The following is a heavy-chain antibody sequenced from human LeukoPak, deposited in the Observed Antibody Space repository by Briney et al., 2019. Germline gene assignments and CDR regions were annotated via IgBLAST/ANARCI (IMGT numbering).Heavy chain of an antibody. Sequence: ASVKVSCKASGYTFTSYGISWVRQAPGQGLEWMGWISAYNGNTNYAQKLQGRVTLTTDTSTSTAYMELRSLRSDDTAVYYCARDSIVGPTKGAFDIWGQGTMVTVPS. CDR1: GYTFTSYG. V-gene: IGHV1-18*01. D-gene: IGHD1-26*01. CDR3: ARDSIVGPTKGAFDI. CDR2: ISAYNGNT. J-gene: IGHJ3*02.